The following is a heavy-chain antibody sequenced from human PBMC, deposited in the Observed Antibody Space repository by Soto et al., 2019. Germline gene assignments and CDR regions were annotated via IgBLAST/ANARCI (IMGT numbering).Heavy chain of an antibody. J-gene: IGHJ5*02. Sequence: GGSLRLSCAASGFTFSSYSMNWVRQAPGKGLEWVSYISSSSTTIYYADSVKGRFTISRDNAKNSLYLQMNSLRAEDTAVYYCARTYYYGSGSSLGGFDPWGQGTLVTVSS. V-gene: IGHV3-48*01. CDR3: ARTYYYGSGSSLGGFDP. CDR2: ISSSSTTI. D-gene: IGHD3-10*01. CDR1: GFTFSSYS.